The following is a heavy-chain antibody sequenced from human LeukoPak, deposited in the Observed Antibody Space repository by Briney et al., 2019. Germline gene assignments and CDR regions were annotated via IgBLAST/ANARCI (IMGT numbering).Heavy chain of an antibody. CDR1: GYTFTGYY. J-gene: IGHJ4*02. Sequence: ASVKVSCKASGYTFTGYYMHWVRQAPGQGLEWMGWINPNSGGTNYAQKFQGRVTMTRDTSISTAYMELSRLRSDDTAVYYCARDGYDSSGHRYYFRYWGPGTLVTVSS. D-gene: IGHD3-22*01. CDR3: ARDGYDSSGHRYYFRY. V-gene: IGHV1-2*02. CDR2: INPNSGGT.